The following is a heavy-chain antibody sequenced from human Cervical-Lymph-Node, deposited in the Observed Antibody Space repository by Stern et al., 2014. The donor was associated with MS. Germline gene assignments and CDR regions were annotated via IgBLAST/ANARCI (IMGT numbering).Heavy chain of an antibody. CDR3: ARDRGSRTPPNGYYGMDV. D-gene: IGHD3-10*01. CDR1: GGSFSGYY. CDR2: INHSGGT. V-gene: IGHV4-34*01. J-gene: IGHJ6*02. Sequence: QVQLQQWGAGLLKPSETLSLTCAVYGGSFSGYYWSWIRQPPGKGLEWIGEINHSGGTNYNPSLTSRSSTSVDTSKNQFSLKLSSVTAADTAVYYCARDRGSRTPPNGYYGMDVWGQGTTVTVSS.